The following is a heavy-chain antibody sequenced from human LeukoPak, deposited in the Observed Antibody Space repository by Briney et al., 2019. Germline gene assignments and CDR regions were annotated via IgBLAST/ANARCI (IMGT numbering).Heavy chain of an antibody. CDR1: GGTFSSYA. J-gene: IGHJ2*01. CDR2: IIPIFGTA. D-gene: IGHD3-22*01. CDR3: ASPYYYDSSGYRRALWYFDL. V-gene: IGHV1-69*05. Sequence: SVKVSCKASGGTFSSYAISWVRQAPGQGLEWMGGIIPIFGTANYAQKFQGRVTITTDESTSTAYMELSSLRSEDTAVYYCASPYYYDSSGYRRALWYFDLWGRGTLVTVSS.